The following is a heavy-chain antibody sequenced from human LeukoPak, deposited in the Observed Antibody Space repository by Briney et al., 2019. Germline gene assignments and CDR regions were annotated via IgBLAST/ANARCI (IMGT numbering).Heavy chain of an antibody. D-gene: IGHD5-24*01. CDR1: RFTFSSYA. CDR3: ARDLAGDGYKDY. CDR2: ISYDGSNK. J-gene: IGHJ4*02. Sequence: GGSLRLSCAASRFTFSSYAMHWVRQAPGKGLEWVAVISYDGSNKYYADSVKGRFTISRDNSKNTLYLQMNSLRAEDTAVYYCARDLAGDGYKDYWGQGTLVTVSS. V-gene: IGHV3-30*01.